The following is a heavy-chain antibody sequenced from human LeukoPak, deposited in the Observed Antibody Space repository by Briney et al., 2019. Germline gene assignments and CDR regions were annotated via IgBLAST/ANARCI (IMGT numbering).Heavy chain of an antibody. CDR3: ARVPHAMVRGVIITEFYFDY. V-gene: IGHV3-30*04. J-gene: IGHJ4*02. CDR1: GFTFSSYA. Sequence: PGGSLRLSCAASGFTFSSYAMHWVRQAPGKGLEWVAVISHDGNNNYYADSVKGRFTISRDNAKNSLYLQMNSLRAEDTVVYYCARVPHAMVRGVIITEFYFDYWGQGTLVTVSS. D-gene: IGHD3-10*01. CDR2: ISHDGNNN.